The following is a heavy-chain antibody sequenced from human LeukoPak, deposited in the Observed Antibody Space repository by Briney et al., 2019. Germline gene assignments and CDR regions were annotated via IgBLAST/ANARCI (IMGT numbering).Heavy chain of an antibody. CDR1: GFTFSSYW. V-gene: IGHV3-74*01. CDR2: INSDGSST. J-gene: IGHJ3*02. Sequence: GGSLRLSCAASGFTFSSYWMHWVRQAPGKGLVWVSRINSDGSSTSYADSVKGRFTISRDNSKNTLYLQMNSLRAEDTAVYYCARDSFGYWRAFDIWGQGTMVTVSS. CDR3: ARDSFGYWRAFDI. D-gene: IGHD2-15*01.